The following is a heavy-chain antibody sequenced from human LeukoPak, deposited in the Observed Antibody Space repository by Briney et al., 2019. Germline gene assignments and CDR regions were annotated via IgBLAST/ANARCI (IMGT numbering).Heavy chain of an antibody. Sequence: SETLSLTCTVSGGSISSSSYYWGWIRQPPGKGLEWIGSIYYSGSTYYNPSLKSRVTISVDTSKNQFSLNLTSVTAADTAVYYCARSRSDYYHSFDYWGQGTLVTVSS. CDR1: GGSISSSSYY. CDR2: IYYSGST. CDR3: ARSRSDYYHSFDY. J-gene: IGHJ4*02. V-gene: IGHV4-39*07. D-gene: IGHD3-3*01.